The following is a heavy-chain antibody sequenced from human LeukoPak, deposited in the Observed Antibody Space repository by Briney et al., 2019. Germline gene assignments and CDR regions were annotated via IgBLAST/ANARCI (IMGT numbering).Heavy chain of an antibody. D-gene: IGHD3-22*01. V-gene: IGHV4-39*01. CDR2: IYYSGST. Sequence: SETLSLTCTVSGGSISSSSYYWGWIRQPPGKGLEWIGSIYYSGSTYYNPSLKSRVTISVDTSKNQFSLKLSSVTAADTAMYYCARANYYDSSGYSRGVFDIWGQGTMVTVSS. J-gene: IGHJ3*02. CDR1: GGSISSSSYY. CDR3: ARANYYDSSGYSRGVFDI.